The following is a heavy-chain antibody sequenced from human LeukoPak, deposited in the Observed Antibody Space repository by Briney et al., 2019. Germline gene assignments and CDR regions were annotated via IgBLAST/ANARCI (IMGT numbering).Heavy chain of an antibody. J-gene: IGHJ5*02. V-gene: IGHV1-18*01. CDR3: ARNPPPITMVRGVIGNWFDP. D-gene: IGHD3-10*01. CDR2: ISAYNGNT. CDR1: GYTFTRYG. Sequence: ASVKVSCKASGYTFTRYGINWVRQAPGQGLEWVGWISAYNGNTNYAQKLQGRVTMTTDTSTSTAYMELRSLRSDDTAVYYCARNPPPITMVRGVIGNWFDPWGQGTLVTVSS.